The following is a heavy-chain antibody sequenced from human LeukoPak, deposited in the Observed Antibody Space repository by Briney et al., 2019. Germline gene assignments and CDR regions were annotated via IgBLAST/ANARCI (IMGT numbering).Heavy chain of an antibody. CDR1: GYIFTGYY. J-gene: IGHJ4*02. CDR3: ARGRFRGNNGVGVGG. D-gene: IGHD3-10*01. V-gene: IGHV1-2*02. CDR2: INPNSGGT. Sequence: ASVTVSCKASGYIFTGYYMYWVRQAPGQGLEWMGWINPNSGGTNYAQKFQGRVTMTRDTSSSTAYMELSRLRSDDTAVYYCARGRFRGNNGVGVGGWGQGTLVTVSS.